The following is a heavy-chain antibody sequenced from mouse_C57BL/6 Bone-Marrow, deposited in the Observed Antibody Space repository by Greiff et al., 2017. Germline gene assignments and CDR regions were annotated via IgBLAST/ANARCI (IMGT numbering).Heavy chain of an antibody. Sequence: VQLQQSGAELVRPGSSVKLSCKASGYTFTSYWMDWVKQRPGQGLEWIGNIYPSDSETHYNQKFKDKATLTVDKSSSPAYRQLSSLTSEDSAVYYCARGVSSSWFAYWGQGTLVTVSA. CDR2: IYPSDSET. V-gene: IGHV1-61*01. D-gene: IGHD1-1*01. J-gene: IGHJ3*01. CDR1: GYTFTSYW. CDR3: ARGVSSSWFAY.